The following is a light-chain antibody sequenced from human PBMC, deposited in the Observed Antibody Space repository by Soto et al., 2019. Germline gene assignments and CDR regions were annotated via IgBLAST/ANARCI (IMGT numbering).Light chain of an antibody. CDR1: QSVRSTY. V-gene: IGKV3-20*01. J-gene: IGKJ5*01. Sequence: EIVLTQSPGTLSLSPGERATLSCRASQSVRSTYLAWYQQKPGQAPGLLIYGASSRATGIPDRFAGSGSGTDFILTISRLEPEDFAVYYCQHYDTLSFGQGTRLEIK. CDR3: QHYDTLS. CDR2: GAS.